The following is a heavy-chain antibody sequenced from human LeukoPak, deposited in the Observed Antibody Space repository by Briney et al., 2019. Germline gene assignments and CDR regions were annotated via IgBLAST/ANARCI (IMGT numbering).Heavy chain of an antibody. CDR3: ASSGSPNVGGY. J-gene: IGHJ4*02. Sequence: SVKVSCKASGGTFSSYAISWVRQAPGQGLEWMGGIIPIFGTANYAQKFQGRVTITADESTSTAYMELSSLRSEDTAVYYCASSGSPNVGGYCGQGNLINVSS. D-gene: IGHD1-26*01. V-gene: IGHV1-69*13. CDR1: GGTFSSYA. CDR2: IIPIFGTA.